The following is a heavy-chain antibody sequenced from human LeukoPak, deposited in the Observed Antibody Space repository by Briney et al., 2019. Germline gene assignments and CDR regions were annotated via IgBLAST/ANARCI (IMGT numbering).Heavy chain of an antibody. Sequence: SETLSLTCTVSGGSISSYYWSWIRQPPGKGLEWIGYIYYSGSTNYNPSLKSRVTISVDTSKNQFSLKLSSVTAADTAVYYCARVGSTLDYWGQGTLVTVSS. D-gene: IGHD1-26*01. CDR3: ARVGSTLDY. J-gene: IGHJ4*02. CDR2: IYYSGST. CDR1: GGSISSYY. V-gene: IGHV4-59*08.